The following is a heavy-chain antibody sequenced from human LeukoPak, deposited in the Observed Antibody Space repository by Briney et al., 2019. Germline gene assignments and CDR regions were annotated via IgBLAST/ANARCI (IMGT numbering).Heavy chain of an antibody. CDR1: GDTFTGYY. V-gene: IGHV1-2*02. CDR2: INPNSGGT. CDR3: ARQAPPYDSSGYFDY. D-gene: IGHD3-22*01. Sequence: ASVKVSCKASGDTFTGYYMNWVRQAPGQGLEWMGWINPNSGGTNYAQKFQGRVTMTRDTSISTAYMELSRLRSDDTAVYYCARQAPPYDSSGYFDYWGQGTLVTVSS. J-gene: IGHJ4*02.